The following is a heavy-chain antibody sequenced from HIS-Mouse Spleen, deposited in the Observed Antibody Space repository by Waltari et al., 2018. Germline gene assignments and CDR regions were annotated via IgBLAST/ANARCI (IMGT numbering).Heavy chain of an antibody. D-gene: IGHD6-13*01. Sequence: QLQLPESGPGLVKPSETLSLPCTVSGGSISSSRSYWGWIRQPPGKGLEWIGSIYYSGSTYYNPSLKSRVTISVDTSKNQFSLKLSSVTAADTAVYYCAREIPYSSSWYDWYFDLWGRGTLVTVSS. V-gene: IGHV4-39*07. CDR3: AREIPYSSSWYDWYFDL. CDR1: GGSISSSRSY. CDR2: IYYSGST. J-gene: IGHJ2*01.